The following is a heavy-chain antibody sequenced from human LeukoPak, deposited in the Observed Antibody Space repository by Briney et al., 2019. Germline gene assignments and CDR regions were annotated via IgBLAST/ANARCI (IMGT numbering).Heavy chain of an antibody. J-gene: IGHJ4*02. D-gene: IGHD5-24*01. CDR3: ARGAGYNYPYYFDY. CDR2: IYQDGSQK. CDR1: GFTFNRAW. Sequence: PGGSLRLSCEASGFTFNRAWMSWVRQAPGEGLEWVANIYQDGSQKNYVGSVRGRFTISRDNAKNSLYLQMNSLRVEDTAVYYCARGAGYNYPYYFDYWGQGTLVTVSS. V-gene: IGHV3-7*01.